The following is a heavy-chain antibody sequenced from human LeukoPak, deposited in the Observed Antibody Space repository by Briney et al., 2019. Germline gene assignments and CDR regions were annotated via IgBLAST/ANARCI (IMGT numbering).Heavy chain of an antibody. D-gene: IGHD3-3*01. V-gene: IGHV4-30-4*01. CDR3: ARDLLAPADTIFGVVTHYYYYGMDV. CDR2: IYYSGST. J-gene: IGHJ6*02. Sequence: PSETLSLTCTVSGGSISSGDYSWSWIRQPPGKGLEWIGYIYYSGSTYYNPSLKSRVTISVDTSKNQFSPKLSSVTAADTAVYYCARDLLAPADTIFGVVTHYYYYGMDVWGQGTTVTVSS. CDR1: GGSISSGDYS.